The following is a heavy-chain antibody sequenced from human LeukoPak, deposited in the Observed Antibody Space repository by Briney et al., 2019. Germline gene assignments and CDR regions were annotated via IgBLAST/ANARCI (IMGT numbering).Heavy chain of an antibody. CDR1: GGTFSSYA. Sequence: ASVKVSCKASGGTFSSYAISWVRQAPGQGLEWMGGIIPIFGTANYAQKFQGRVTITADESTSTAHMELSSLRSEDTAVYYCARVGCSSTSCYRLLDPHWGQGNLVTVSS. CDR2: IIPIFGTA. CDR3: ARVGCSSTSCYRLLDPH. D-gene: IGHD2-2*01. V-gene: IGHV1-69*13. J-gene: IGHJ4*02.